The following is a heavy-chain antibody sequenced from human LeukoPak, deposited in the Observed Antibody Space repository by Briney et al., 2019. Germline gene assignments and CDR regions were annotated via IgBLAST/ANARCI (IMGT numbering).Heavy chain of an antibody. V-gene: IGHV3-13*04. CDR3: ARGYSSGWYDGRAFDI. J-gene: IGHJ3*02. D-gene: IGHD6-19*01. Sequence: GGSLRLSCAASGFTFSSYDMHWVRQATGKSLEWVSAIGTAGDTYYPGSVKGRFTISRENAKNSLYLQMNSLRAGDTAVYYCARGYSSGWYDGRAFDIWGQGTMVTVSS. CDR1: GFTFSSYD. CDR2: IGTAGDT.